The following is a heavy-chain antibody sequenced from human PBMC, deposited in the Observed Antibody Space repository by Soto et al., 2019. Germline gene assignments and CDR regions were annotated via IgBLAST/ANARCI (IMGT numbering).Heavy chain of an antibody. V-gene: IGHV1-8*01. CDR1: GYTFTSYD. CDR2: MNPNSGNT. D-gene: IGHD3-3*01. J-gene: IGHJ6*02. Sequence: GASVKVSCKASGYTFTSYDINWVRQATGQGLEWMGWMNPNSGNTGYAQKFQGRVTMTRNNYISTAYMELSSLRSEDTAVYYCARVRPYYDFWSGYSYGMDVWGQGTTVTVSS. CDR3: ARVRPYYDFWSGYSYGMDV.